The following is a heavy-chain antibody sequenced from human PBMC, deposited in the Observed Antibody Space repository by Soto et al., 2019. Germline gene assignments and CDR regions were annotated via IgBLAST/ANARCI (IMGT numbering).Heavy chain of an antibody. J-gene: IGHJ5*02. CDR2: IYYSGST. CDR3: ARDRGYNYGNWVDP. D-gene: IGHD5-18*01. Sequence: TLSLTFTVSAFSISSEGYYGRWIRQHPVKGLGWIGYIYYSGSTYYNPSLKSRVTISVDTSKNQFSLKLSSVTAADTAVYYCARDRGYNYGNWVDPWGQGTLVTVS. CDR1: AFSISSEGYY. V-gene: IGHV4-31*03.